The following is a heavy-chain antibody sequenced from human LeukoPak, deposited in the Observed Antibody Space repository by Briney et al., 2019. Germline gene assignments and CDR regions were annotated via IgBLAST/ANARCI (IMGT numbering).Heavy chain of an antibody. V-gene: IGHV3-23*01. CDR3: AKANNLVPAAATDY. Sequence: GGSLRLSCAASGFTFSSYWMSWVRQAPGKGLEWVSGISGSGGSTYYADSVKGRFTISRDNSKNTLYLQMTSLRVEDTAVYYCAKANNLVPAAATDYWGQGTLVTVSS. J-gene: IGHJ4*02. CDR1: GFTFSSYW. D-gene: IGHD2-2*01. CDR2: ISGSGGST.